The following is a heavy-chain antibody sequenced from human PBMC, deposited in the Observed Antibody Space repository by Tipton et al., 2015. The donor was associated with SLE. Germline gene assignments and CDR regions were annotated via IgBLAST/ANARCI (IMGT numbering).Heavy chain of an antibody. CDR3: ARGNSSSWMYYYYYGMDV. D-gene: IGHD6-13*01. CDR2: XXXXXXT. J-gene: IGHJ6*02. Sequence: TLSLTCAVYGGSFSGYYWSWXXXXXXXXXXXXXXXXXXXXTNYNPSLKSRVTISVDTSKNQFSLKLSSVTAADTAVYYCARGNSSSWMYYYYYGMDVWGQGTTVTVSS. V-gene: IGHV4-34*01. CDR1: GGSFSGYY.